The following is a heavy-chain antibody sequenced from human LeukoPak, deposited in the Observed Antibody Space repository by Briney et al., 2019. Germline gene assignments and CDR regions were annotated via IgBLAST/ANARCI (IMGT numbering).Heavy chain of an antibody. Sequence: PGGSLRLSCAASGFTFSSYAMTWVRQAPGKGLEWVSAITASGGGTYYAASVKGRFTISRDHSKSTLYLQMNSLRAEDTAVYYCARGDSSGYYYVDYWGQGTLVTVSS. CDR2: ITASGGGT. V-gene: IGHV3-23*01. J-gene: IGHJ4*02. D-gene: IGHD3-22*01. CDR3: ARGDSSGYYYVDY. CDR1: GFTFSSYA.